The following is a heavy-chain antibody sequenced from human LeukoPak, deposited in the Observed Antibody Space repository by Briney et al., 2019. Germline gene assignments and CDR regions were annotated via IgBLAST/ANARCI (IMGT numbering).Heavy chain of an antibody. CDR2: ISYDGSNK. CDR1: GFTFSSYA. Sequence: GGSLRLSCAASGFTFSSYAMHWVRQAPGKGLEWVAVISYDGSNKYYADSVKGRFTISRDNSKNTLYLQMNSLRAEDTAVYYCARDSPRSGSYWYDAFDIWGQGTMVTVSS. J-gene: IGHJ3*02. D-gene: IGHD1-26*01. V-gene: IGHV3-30-3*01. CDR3: ARDSPRSGSYWYDAFDI.